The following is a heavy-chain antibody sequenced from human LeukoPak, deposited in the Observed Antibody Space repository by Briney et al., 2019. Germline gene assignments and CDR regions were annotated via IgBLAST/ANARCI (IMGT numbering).Heavy chain of an antibody. CDR2: INGGNGDT. D-gene: IGHD5-12*01. Sequence: ASVKVSCKASGYTFTNHEMHWVRQAPGQSLEWMGGINGGNGDTKYSQEFQGRVTISRDTSANTAYMELGNLRSEDMGVYYCTLYSFWGQGTLVTVSS. V-gene: IGHV1-3*03. CDR3: TLYSF. CDR1: GYTFTNHE. J-gene: IGHJ4*02.